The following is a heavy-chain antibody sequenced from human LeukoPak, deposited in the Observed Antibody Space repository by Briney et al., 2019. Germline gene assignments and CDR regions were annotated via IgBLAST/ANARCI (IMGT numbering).Heavy chain of an antibody. CDR3: ARLHYGSGSYSPYNWFDP. D-gene: IGHD3-10*01. CDR2: IYYSGST. J-gene: IGHJ5*02. Sequence: SETLSLTCTVPGGSISSYYWSWIRQPPGKGLEWIGYIYYSGSTNYDPSLKSRVTISVDTSKNQFSLKLSSVTAADTAVYYCARLHYGSGSYSPYNWFDPWGQGTLVTVSS. V-gene: IGHV4-59*08. CDR1: GGSISSYY.